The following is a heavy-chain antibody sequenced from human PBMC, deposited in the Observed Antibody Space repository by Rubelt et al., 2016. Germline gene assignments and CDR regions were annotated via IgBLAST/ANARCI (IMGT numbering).Heavy chain of an antibody. CDR1: GGSFSGYY. D-gene: IGHD3-10*01. J-gene: IGHJ4*02. CDR2: ITHSGST. CDR3: STRRSALGSFEF. V-gene: IGHV4-34*01. Sequence: QVQLRQWGAGLLKPSETLSLTCAVYGGSFSGYYWSWIHQPPGKGLEWIGEITHSGSTNYNPSLKSRVTISVDTSKKRFSRKRSYVTAADAAIYNCSTRRSALGSFEFWGQGIVVTVSS.